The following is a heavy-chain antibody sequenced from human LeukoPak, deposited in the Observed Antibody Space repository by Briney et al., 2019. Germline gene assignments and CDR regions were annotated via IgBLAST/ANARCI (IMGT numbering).Heavy chain of an antibody. D-gene: IGHD2-2*01. CDR1: GYTFTSYW. CDR2: IYPGDSDT. J-gene: IGHJ4*02. Sequence: GESLKISCKGSGYTFTSYWIGWVRQMPGKGLEWMGIIYPGDSDTRYSPSFQGQATISADKSISTAYLQWSSLKASDTAMYYCARLVASGSTTPFDYRGQGTLVTVSS. V-gene: IGHV5-51*01. CDR3: ARLVASGSTTPFDY.